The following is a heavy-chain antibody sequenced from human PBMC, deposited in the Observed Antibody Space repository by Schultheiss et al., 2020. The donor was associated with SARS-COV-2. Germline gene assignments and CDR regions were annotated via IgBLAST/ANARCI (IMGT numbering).Heavy chain of an antibody. CDR2: ISSDGRTT. D-gene: IGHD6-6*01. J-gene: IGHJ4*02. CDR1: GFTVSSNS. CDR3: GRGPGQLIQY. V-gene: IGHV3-74*01. Sequence: GGSLRLSCAASGFTVSSNSLSWVRQAPGKGLVWVSRISSDGRTTTYADSVKGRFTISRDNAKNTLYLQLNSLRAEDTAVYYCGRGPGQLIQYWGQGTLVTVSS.